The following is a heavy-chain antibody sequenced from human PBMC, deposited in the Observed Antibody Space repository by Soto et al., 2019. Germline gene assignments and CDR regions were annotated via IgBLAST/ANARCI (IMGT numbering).Heavy chain of an antibody. V-gene: IGHV3-23*01. CDR1: GFTFSSYP. Sequence: EVKLLESGGGLVRPGGSLRLSCVASGFTFSSYPMSWVRQAPGKGLEWVSHITASGGSTSYADSVKGRFTISRDTSRNTLYLQMNSLGADDTAVYYCAKCIQVFWNQDAFQIWGQGTVVTVSS. CDR2: ITASGGST. D-gene: IGHD1-1*01. CDR3: AKCIQVFWNQDAFQI. J-gene: IGHJ3*02.